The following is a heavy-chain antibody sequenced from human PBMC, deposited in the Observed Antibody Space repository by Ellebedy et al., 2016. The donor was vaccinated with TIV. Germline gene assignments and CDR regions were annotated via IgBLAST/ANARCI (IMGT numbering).Heavy chain of an antibody. CDR2: FDPEDGET. CDR1: GYTLTELS. CDR3: AARLLWFGEPPFDY. Sequence: AASVKVSCKVSGYTLTELSMHWVRQAPGKGLEWMGGFDPEDGETIYAQKFQGRVTMTEDTSTDTAYMELSSLRSEDTAVYYCAARLLWFGEPPFDYWGQGTLVTVSS. D-gene: IGHD3-10*01. V-gene: IGHV1-24*01. J-gene: IGHJ4*02.